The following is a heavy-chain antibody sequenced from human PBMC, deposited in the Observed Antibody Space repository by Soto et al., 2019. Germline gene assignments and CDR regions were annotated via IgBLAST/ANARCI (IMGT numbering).Heavy chain of an antibody. Sequence: GGSLRLSCAASGFTFSSYWMSWVRQAPGKGLEWVANIKQDGSEKYYVDSVKGRFTISRDNAKNSLYLQMNSLRAEDTAVYYCARWDIVVVPAARGNYYYYYYGMDVWGQGTTVTVSS. CDR1: GFTFSSYW. CDR3: ARWDIVVVPAARGNYYYYYYGMDV. V-gene: IGHV3-7*05. J-gene: IGHJ6*02. CDR2: IKQDGSEK. D-gene: IGHD2-2*01.